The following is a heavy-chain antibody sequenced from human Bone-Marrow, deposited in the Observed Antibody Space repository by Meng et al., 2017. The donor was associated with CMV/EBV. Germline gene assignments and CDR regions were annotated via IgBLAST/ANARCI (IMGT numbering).Heavy chain of an antibody. Sequence: GESLKISCAASGFTFSSYAMHWVRQAPGKGLEWVAVISYDGSNKYYADSVKGRFTISRDNSKNTLYLQMNSLGTEDTAVYYCASDLVVPAARAVYWGQGMLVTVSS. V-gene: IGHV3-30-3*01. CDR1: GFTFSSYA. CDR2: ISYDGSNK. D-gene: IGHD2-2*01. J-gene: IGHJ4*02. CDR3: ASDLVVPAARAVY.